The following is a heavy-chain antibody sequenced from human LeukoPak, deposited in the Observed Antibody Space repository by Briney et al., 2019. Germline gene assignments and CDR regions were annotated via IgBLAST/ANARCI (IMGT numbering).Heavy chain of an antibody. J-gene: IGHJ5*02. Sequence: PSVTLSLTCAVYGESFSGYYWSWIRQPPGKGLEWIGEINDSESTNYNPSLKSRVTVSIDTSKNQFSLKVRSVTAADTAVYYCATRPDIAAAGPGWFDPWGQGTLVTVSS. CDR2: INDSEST. V-gene: IGHV4-34*01. CDR3: ATRPDIAAAGPGWFDP. CDR1: GESFSGYY. D-gene: IGHD6-13*01.